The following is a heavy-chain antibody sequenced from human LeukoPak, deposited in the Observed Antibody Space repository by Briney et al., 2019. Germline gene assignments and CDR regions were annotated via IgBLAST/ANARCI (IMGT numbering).Heavy chain of an antibody. D-gene: IGHD5-12*01. V-gene: IGHV4-38-2*02. CDR1: GYSISSGYY. Sequence: SETLSFTCTVSGYSISSGYYWGWIRQPPGKGLEWIGSIYHSGSTYYNPSLKSRVTISVDTSKNQFSLKLSSVTAADTAVYYCARVATTPYWGQGTLVTVSS. CDR3: ARVATTPY. CDR2: IYHSGST. J-gene: IGHJ4*02.